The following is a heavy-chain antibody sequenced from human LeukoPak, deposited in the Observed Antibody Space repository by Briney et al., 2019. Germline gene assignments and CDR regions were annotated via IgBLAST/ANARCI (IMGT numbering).Heavy chain of an antibody. CDR3: ARASYYDYVWGSYSH. CDR2: INPNSGGT. J-gene: IGHJ4*02. CDR1: GYTFTSYG. Sequence: GASVKVSCKASGYTFTSYGISWVRQAPGQGLEWTGWINPNSGGTNYAQKFQGWVTMTRDTSISTAYMELSRLRSDDTAVYYCARASYYDYVWGSYSHWGQGTLVTVSS. D-gene: IGHD3-16*01. V-gene: IGHV1-2*04.